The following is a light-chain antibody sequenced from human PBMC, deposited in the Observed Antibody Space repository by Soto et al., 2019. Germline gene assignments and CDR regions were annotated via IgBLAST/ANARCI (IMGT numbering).Light chain of an antibody. CDR1: QALSTW. Sequence: DIQMTQSPSSVSASVGDTVTITCRASQALSTWLAWYQQKPGGAPKLLIYAASTLQSGVPSRFSGSGSGTDFTLTIRSLQPEDFATYYCQQGASFPRTFGGGTKVEIK. J-gene: IGKJ4*01. V-gene: IGKV1-12*01. CDR3: QQGASFPRT. CDR2: AAS.